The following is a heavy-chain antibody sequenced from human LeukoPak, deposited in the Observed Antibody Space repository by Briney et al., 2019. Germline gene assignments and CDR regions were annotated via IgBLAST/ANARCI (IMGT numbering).Heavy chain of an antibody. D-gene: IGHD2-15*01. CDR2: INTNTGNP. CDR3: ARDYSTATGAGGY. J-gene: IGHJ4*02. CDR1: GYTFTSYA. V-gene: IGHV7-4-1*02. Sequence: GASVKVSCKASGYTFTSYAMNWVRQAPGQGLEWVGWINTNTGNPTYAQGFTGRFVFSLDTSVSTAFLQISNLKAEDTAVYYCARDYSTATGAGGYWGQGTLVTVSS.